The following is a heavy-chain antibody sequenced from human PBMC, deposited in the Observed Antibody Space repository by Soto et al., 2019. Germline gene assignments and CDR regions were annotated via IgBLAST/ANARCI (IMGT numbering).Heavy chain of an antibody. CDR2: VVPILRST. V-gene: IGHV1-69*01. Sequence: QVHLVQSGAAVKTPGSSVKVSCKASGGIFSDYGFTWVRQAPGQRPEWMGGVVPILRSTNYAQRFQGRVTITADESTRTAYMELTSLTSDDTAVYYCATVGVRGRNTFDQWGQGTLVTVSS. J-gene: IGHJ4*02. CDR1: GGIFSDYG. CDR3: ATVGVRGRNTFDQ. D-gene: IGHD3-10*01.